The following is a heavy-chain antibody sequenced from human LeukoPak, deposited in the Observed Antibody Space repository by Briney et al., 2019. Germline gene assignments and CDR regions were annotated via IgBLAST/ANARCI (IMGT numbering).Heavy chain of an antibody. CDR3: AREYCSGGSCYSMFDP. CDR1: GYTFTSSA. Sequence: ASVKVSCKASGYTFTSSAMNWVRQAPGQGLEWMGWINTNTGNPTYAQGFTGRFVFSLDTSVSTAYLQICSLKAEDTAVYYCAREYCSGGSCYSMFDPWGQGTLVTVSS. J-gene: IGHJ5*02. CDR2: INTNTGNP. V-gene: IGHV7-4-1*01. D-gene: IGHD2-15*01.